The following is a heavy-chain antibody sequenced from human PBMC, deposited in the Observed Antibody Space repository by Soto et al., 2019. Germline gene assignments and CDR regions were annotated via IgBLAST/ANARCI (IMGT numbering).Heavy chain of an antibody. D-gene: IGHD2-2*02. V-gene: IGHV3-33*01. CDR1: GFTFSSYG. CDR2: IWYDGSNK. CDR3: ARDGVPQDIVVVPAATPADFDY. J-gene: IGHJ4*02. Sequence: GSLLLSCAASGFTFSSYGMHWVRQAPGKGLEWVAVIWYDGSNKYYADSVKGRFTISRDNSKNTLYLQMNSLRAEDTAVYYCARDGVPQDIVVVPAATPADFDYWGQGTLVTVS.